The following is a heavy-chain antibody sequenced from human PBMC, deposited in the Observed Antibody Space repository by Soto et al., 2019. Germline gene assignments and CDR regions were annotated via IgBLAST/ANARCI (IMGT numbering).Heavy chain of an antibody. D-gene: IGHD5-18*01. CDR2: IYYSGST. CDR3: ARDPIGAMAHFDY. V-gene: IGHV4-30-4*01. J-gene: IGHJ4*02. CDR1: GGSISSGDYY. Sequence: ASETLSLTCTVSGGSISSGDYYWSWIRQPPGKGLEWIGYIYYSGSTYYNPSLKSRVTISVDTSKNQFSLKLSSVTAADTAVYYCARDPIGAMAHFDYWGQGTLVTVSS.